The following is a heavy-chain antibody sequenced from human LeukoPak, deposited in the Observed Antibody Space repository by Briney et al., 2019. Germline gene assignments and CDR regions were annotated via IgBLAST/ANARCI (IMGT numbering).Heavy chain of an antibody. Sequence: GGSLRLSCAASGFTFSSHGMHWVRQAPGKGLEWMAVISYDGNKQYYADSVKGRFTISRDNSKNTIYLKVNSLRPEDTAVYYCARDRGGWYKDALDVWGQGTMLTVSS. V-gene: IGHV3-30*19. CDR1: GFTFSSHG. D-gene: IGHD6-19*01. J-gene: IGHJ3*01. CDR2: ISYDGNKQ. CDR3: ARDRGGWYKDALDV.